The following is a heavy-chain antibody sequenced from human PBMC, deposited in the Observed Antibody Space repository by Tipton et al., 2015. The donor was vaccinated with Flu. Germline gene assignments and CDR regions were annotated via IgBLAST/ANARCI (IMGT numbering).Heavy chain of an antibody. CDR3: ARGLSSGWYSLGYFDY. D-gene: IGHD6-19*01. CDR2: FYTSGGT. V-gene: IGHV4-61*02. CDR1: GGSISSGSYY. J-gene: IGHJ4*02. Sequence: TLSLTCTVSGGSISSGSYYWSWIRQPAGKGLEYIGRFYTSGGTKYNPSLNSRATISVDTSKNQFSLRLTSVTAADTAVYYCARGLSSGWYSLGYFDYWGQGTLVTVSS.